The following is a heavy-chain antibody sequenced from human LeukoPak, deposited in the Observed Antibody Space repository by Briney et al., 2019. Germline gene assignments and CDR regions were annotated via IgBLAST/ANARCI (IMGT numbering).Heavy chain of an antibody. V-gene: IGHV3-23*01. J-gene: IGHJ5*02. CDR2: IGGSGGST. CDR3: AKDPGRASPNWFDP. Sequence: QSGGSLRLSCAASGFTLSSYAMSWLRQAPGKGLEGVSAIGGSGGSTYYADSVKGRFTISRDNSKNTLYLQMNSLRAEDTAVYYCAKDPGRASPNWFDPWGQGTLVTVSS. D-gene: IGHD5-24*01. CDR1: GFTLSSYA.